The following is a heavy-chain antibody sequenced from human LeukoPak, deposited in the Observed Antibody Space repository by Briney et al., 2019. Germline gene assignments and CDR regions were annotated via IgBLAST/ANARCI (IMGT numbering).Heavy chain of an antibody. J-gene: IGHJ4*02. Sequence: ASVKVSCKVSGYTLTELSMHWVRQAPGKGLEWMGGFDPEDGETIYAQKFQGRVTMTEDTSTDTAYMELSSLRSEDTAVYYCATVRPDFDWLLFNYWGQGTLVTVSS. V-gene: IGHV1-24*01. CDR1: GYTLTELS. CDR2: FDPEDGET. CDR3: ATVRPDFDWLLFNY. D-gene: IGHD3-9*01.